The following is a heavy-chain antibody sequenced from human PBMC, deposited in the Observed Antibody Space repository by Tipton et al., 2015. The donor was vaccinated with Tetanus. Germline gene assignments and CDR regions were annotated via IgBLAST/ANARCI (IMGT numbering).Heavy chain of an antibody. CDR2: IYSSGST. D-gene: IGHD3-10*01. CDR3: ARVGNTMIGGQATHFDY. Sequence: TLSLTCSVSGGSINPYYWSWIRQPPGKGLEWIGNIYSSGSTYYNPSLKSRVTISVDTSRNQFSLRLKSVTPADTAMYYCARVGNTMIGGQATHFDYWGPGALVTVSS. J-gene: IGHJ4*02. CDR1: GGSINPYY. V-gene: IGHV4-59*01.